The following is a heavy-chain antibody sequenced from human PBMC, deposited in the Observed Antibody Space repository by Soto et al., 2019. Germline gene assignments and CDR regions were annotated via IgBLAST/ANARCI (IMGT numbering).Heavy chain of an antibody. V-gene: IGHV1-18*04. CDR1: GYTFTSYG. D-gene: IGHD3-22*01. Sequence: ASVKVSCKASGYTFTSYGISWVRQAPGQGLEWMGWISAHNGNTNYAQKLQGRVTMTTDTSTSTAYMELRSLRSDDTAVYYCARDRSSGYYDSSGYYYYYGMDVWGQGTTVTVSS. CDR2: ISAHNGNT. J-gene: IGHJ6*02. CDR3: ARDRSSGYYDSSGYYYYYGMDV.